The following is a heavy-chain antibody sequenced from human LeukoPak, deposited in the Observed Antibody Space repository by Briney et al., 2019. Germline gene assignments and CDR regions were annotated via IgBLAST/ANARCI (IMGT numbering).Heavy chain of an antibody. Sequence: GGSLRLSCAASGFTFSSYSMNWVRQAPGKGLEWVSYISSSSSTIYYADSVKGRFTISRDNAKNSLYLQMNSLRAEDTAVYYCARDGGAYYYDSSWGFVDYWGQGTLVTVSS. CDR3: ARDGGAYYYDSSWGFVDY. CDR2: ISSSSSTI. CDR1: GFTFSSYS. J-gene: IGHJ4*02. D-gene: IGHD3-22*01. V-gene: IGHV3-48*04.